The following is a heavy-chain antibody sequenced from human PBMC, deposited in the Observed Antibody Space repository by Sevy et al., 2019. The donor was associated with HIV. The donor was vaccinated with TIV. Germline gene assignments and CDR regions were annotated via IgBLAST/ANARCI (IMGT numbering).Heavy chain of an antibody. CDR2: ITPFFGTG. CDR1: GGTFSNYA. Sequence: ASVKVSCKASGGTFSNYAINWVRQAPGQGLEWMGGITPFFGTGNYALKFQDRVTITPDESAGVAYMELSSLTSEDTAVYYCARGNAVTTRGDYFESWDQGSLVTVSS. V-gene: IGHV1-69*13. D-gene: IGHD4-17*01. CDR3: ARGNAVTTRGDYFES. J-gene: IGHJ4*02.